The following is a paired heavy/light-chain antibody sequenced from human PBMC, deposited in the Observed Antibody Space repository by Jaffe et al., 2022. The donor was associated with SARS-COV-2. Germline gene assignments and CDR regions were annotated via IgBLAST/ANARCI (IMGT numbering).Heavy chain of an antibody. D-gene: IGHD2-21*02. V-gene: IGHV3-53*01. Sequence: EVELVEFGGGFIQPGGSLRLSCAVSGFTVWNNYMTWVRQAPGKGLEWVSSLYSGGSIYYADSVRGRFTISRDNSMNTLYLQMNSLRTEDTALYYCARGGAGDWDTDYGMDVWGRGTTVTVSS. CDR3: ARGGAGDWDTDYGMDV. CDR1: GFTVWNNY. J-gene: IGHJ6*02. CDR2: LYSGGSI.
Light chain of an antibody. Sequence: SYGLAQPPSVSVSPGQTATITCSGDTLGSKYASWYQQRPGQSPILVIYQNTKRPSGIPERFSASNSGSSATLTISGTQAMDEAVYFCQAWDSTTAVFGGGTKVTVL. V-gene: IGLV3-1*01. J-gene: IGLJ2*01. CDR2: QNT. CDR1: TLGSKY. CDR3: QAWDSTTAV.